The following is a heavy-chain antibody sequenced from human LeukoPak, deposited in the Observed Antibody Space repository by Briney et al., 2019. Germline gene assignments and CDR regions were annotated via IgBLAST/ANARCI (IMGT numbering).Heavy chain of an antibody. D-gene: IGHD3-3*01. V-gene: IGHV3-48*04. CDR2: ISSSSSTI. CDR3: ARARGYYDFWSGLDAFDI. J-gene: IGHJ3*02. Sequence: GGSLRLSCAASGFTFSSYSMNWVRQAPGKGLEWVSYISSSSSTIYYADSVKGRFTISRDNAKNSLYLQMNSLRAEDTAVYYCARARGYYDFWSGLDAFDIWGQGTMVTVSS. CDR1: GFTFSSYS.